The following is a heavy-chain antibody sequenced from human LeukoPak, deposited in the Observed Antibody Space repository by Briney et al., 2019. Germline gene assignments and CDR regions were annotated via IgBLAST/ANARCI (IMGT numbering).Heavy chain of an antibody. Sequence: GGSLRLSCAASGFTVSSNYMSWVRQAPGKGLEWVSVIYSGGSTYYADSVKGRFTISRDNSKNTLYLQMNSLRAEDTAVYYCATSGSYSNNWFDPWGQGTLVTVSS. CDR3: ATSGSYSNNWFDP. J-gene: IGHJ5*02. CDR1: GFTVSSNY. V-gene: IGHV3-66*01. CDR2: IYSGGST. D-gene: IGHD3-10*01.